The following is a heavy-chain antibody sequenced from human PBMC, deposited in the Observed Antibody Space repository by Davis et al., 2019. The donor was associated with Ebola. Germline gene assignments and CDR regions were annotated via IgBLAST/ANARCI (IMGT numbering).Heavy chain of an antibody. Sequence: PGGSLRLSCAASGFTFSSYGMHWVRQAPGKGLEWVAVIWYDGSNKYYADSVKGRFTISRDNSKNTLYLQMNSLRAEDTAVYYCARAPPRGSSGTDYWGQGTLVTVSS. J-gene: IGHJ4*02. D-gene: IGHD6-19*01. V-gene: IGHV3-33*01. CDR2: IWYDGSNK. CDR3: ARAPPRGSSGTDY. CDR1: GFTFSSYG.